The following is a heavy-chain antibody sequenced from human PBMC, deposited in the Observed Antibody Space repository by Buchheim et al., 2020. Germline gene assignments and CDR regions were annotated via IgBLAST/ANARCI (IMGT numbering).Heavy chain of an antibody. V-gene: IGHV1-8*01. D-gene: IGHD3-9*01. Sequence: QVQLVQSGAEVKKPGASVKVSCKASGYTFTSYDINWVRQATGQGLEWMGWMNPNSGNTGYAQKFQGRVTMTRNTSISTAYMELSNLRAEDTAVYYCARAVKRGHRITIFLAENYYYYGMDVWGQGT. CDR1: GYTFTSYD. CDR2: MNPNSGNT. J-gene: IGHJ6*02. CDR3: ARAVKRGHRITIFLAENYYYYGMDV.